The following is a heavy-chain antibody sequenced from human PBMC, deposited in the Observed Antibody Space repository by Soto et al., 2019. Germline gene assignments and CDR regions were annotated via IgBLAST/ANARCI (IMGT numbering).Heavy chain of an antibody. CDR1: GFSFSSYA. CDR2: ISGSGGST. Sequence: EVQLLESGGGLVQPGGSLRLSCAASGFSFSSYAMSWVRQAPGKGLEWVSAISGSGGSTYYADSVKGRFTISRDNSKNLLYLQMNSPRAEATAVYYRAKEEVGVTLYYDSSGYGAGESWGQGTLVTVSS. CDR3: AKEEVGVTLYYDSSGYGAGES. V-gene: IGHV3-23*01. D-gene: IGHD3-22*01. J-gene: IGHJ1*01.